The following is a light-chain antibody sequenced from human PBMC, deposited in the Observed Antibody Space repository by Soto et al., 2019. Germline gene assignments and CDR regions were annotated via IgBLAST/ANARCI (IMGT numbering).Light chain of an antibody. J-gene: IGLJ2*01. CDR3: AAWDDSLRV. Sequence: QSVLTQTPSASGTPGQRVTISCSGSTSNIGSKYVYWYQQHPGTAPKLLIYKNNQRPSGVPDRFSGSKSGTSASLAISGLRSEDEADYYCAAWDDSLRVFGGGAKLTVL. V-gene: IGLV1-47*01. CDR2: KNN. CDR1: TSNIGSKY.